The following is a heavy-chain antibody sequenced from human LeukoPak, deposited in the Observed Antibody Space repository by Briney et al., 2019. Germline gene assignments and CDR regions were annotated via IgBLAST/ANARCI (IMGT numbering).Heavy chain of an antibody. CDR2: MNPNSGGT. V-gene: IGHV1-2*02. D-gene: IGHD5-18*01. CDR1: GYTFTDYY. J-gene: IGHJ6*03. CDR3: ARDGSYSYGFVKPDYYYYYYMDV. Sequence: ASVKVSCKASGYTFTDYYIRWVRQAPGQGLEWMAWMNPNSGGTSYAQKFQGRVTMTRDTSTSTVYMELSSLRSEDTAVYCCARDGSYSYGFVKPDYYYYYYMDVWGKGTTVTISS.